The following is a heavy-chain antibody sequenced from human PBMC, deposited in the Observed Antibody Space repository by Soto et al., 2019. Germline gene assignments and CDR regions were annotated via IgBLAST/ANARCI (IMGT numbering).Heavy chain of an antibody. J-gene: IGHJ6*02. CDR3: ARPDKHDFWSGYHNYYGMDV. CDR1: GGTFSSYA. CDR2: IIPIFGTA. V-gene: IGHV1-69*06. D-gene: IGHD3-3*01. Sequence: SVKVSCKASGGTFSSYAISWVRQAPGQGLEWMGGIIPIFGTANYAQKFQGRVTITADKSTSTAYMELSSLRSGDTAVYYCARPDKHDFWSGYHNYYGMDVWGQGTTVTVSS.